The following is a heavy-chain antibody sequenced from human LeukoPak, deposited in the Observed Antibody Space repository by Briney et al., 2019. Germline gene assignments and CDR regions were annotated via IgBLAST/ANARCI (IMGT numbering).Heavy chain of an antibody. Sequence: SETLSLTCAVSGGSISSGGYSWSWIQQPPGKGLEWIGYIYHSGSTYYNPSLKSRVTISVDRSKNQFSLKLSSVTAADTAVYYCASHNFWSGYYKGGVFDYWGQGTLVTVSS. V-gene: IGHV4-30-2*01. CDR2: IYHSGST. CDR1: GGSISSGGYS. J-gene: IGHJ4*02. D-gene: IGHD3-3*01. CDR3: ASHNFWSGYYKGGVFDY.